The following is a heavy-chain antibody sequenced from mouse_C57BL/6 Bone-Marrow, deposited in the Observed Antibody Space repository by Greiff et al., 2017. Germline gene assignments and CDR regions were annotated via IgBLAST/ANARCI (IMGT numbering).Heavy chain of an antibody. CDR2: ISSGGSYT. CDR3: ARRGIYYDYDWYFDV. D-gene: IGHD2-4*01. Sequence: EVKVVESGGDLVKPGGSLKLSCAASGFTFSSYGMSWVRPTPDKRLEWVATISSGGSYTYYPDSVKGRFTISRDNAKNTLYLQMSSLKSEDTAMYYCARRGIYYDYDWYFDVWGTGTTVTVSS. CDR1: GFTFSSYG. J-gene: IGHJ1*03. V-gene: IGHV5-6*01.